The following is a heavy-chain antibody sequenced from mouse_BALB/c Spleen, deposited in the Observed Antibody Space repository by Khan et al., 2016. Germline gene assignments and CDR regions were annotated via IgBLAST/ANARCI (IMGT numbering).Heavy chain of an antibody. D-gene: IGHD2-4*01. V-gene: IGHV14-3*02. Sequence: VQLQQPGAELVKPGASVKLSCTASGFNIKDTYMHWVKQRPEQGLEWIGRIDPANGNTKYDPKFQGKATITADTSSNTAYLQLSSLTSEDTAVYYCARCTNDYDVGFAYWGQGTLVTVSA. J-gene: IGHJ3*01. CDR1: GFNIKDTY. CDR3: ARCTNDYDVGFAY. CDR2: IDPANGNT.